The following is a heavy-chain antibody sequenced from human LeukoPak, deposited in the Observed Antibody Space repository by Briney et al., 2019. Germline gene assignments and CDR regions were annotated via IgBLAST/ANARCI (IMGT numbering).Heavy chain of an antibody. J-gene: IGHJ3*02. CDR2: ISSSSSTI. Sequence: TGGSLRLSWAASGFTFSSYSMNWVRQAPGKGLEWVSYISSSSSTIYYADSVKDRFTISRDNAKNSLYLQMNSLRAEDTAVYYCAREGQLQGGAFDIWGQGTMVTVSS. CDR3: AREGQLQGGAFDI. V-gene: IGHV3-48*01. CDR1: GFTFSSYS. D-gene: IGHD4-23*01.